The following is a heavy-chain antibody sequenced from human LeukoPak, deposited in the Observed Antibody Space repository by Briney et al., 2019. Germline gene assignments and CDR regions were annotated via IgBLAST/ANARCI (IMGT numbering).Heavy chain of an antibody. D-gene: IGHD2-2*01. Sequence: PGGSLRLSCAASGFTFSSYGMHWVRQAPGKGLEWVSGIVGGAGGTYYADSVKGRFTISRDNSKNTLYLQMNSLRAVDTAVYYCAHGSMYQLDYWGQGTLVTVSS. CDR1: GFTFSSYG. V-gene: IGHV3-23*01. J-gene: IGHJ4*02. CDR2: IVGGAGGT. CDR3: AHGSMYQLDY.